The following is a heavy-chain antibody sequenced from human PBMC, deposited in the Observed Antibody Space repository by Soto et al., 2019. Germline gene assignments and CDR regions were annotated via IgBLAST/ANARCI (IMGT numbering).Heavy chain of an antibody. CDR2: IYLGDSES. D-gene: IGHD2-8*02. Sequence: LGESLKISCQGSGYSFSSHWIGWVRQMPGKGLECMGIIYLGDSESRYSPSFQGQVTMSADKSISTAYLQWSSLKASDTAMYYCARLMGAATGADYWGQGTLVTVSS. CDR1: GYSFSSHW. J-gene: IGHJ4*02. CDR3: ARLMGAATGADY. V-gene: IGHV5-51*01.